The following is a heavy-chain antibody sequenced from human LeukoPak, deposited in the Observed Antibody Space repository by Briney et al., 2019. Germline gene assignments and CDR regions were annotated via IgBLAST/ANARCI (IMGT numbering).Heavy chain of an antibody. CDR1: GFAFSTYV. J-gene: IGHJ4*02. V-gene: IGHV3-23*01. Sequence: GSLRLSCAASGFAFSTYVMSWVRQAPGKGLEWVSAISGSGDSTYHADSVKGRFTISRDNSKNTLYLQMNSLTVEDTAVYYCAKNIYGLRPFEYWGQGTPVTVSS. CDR3: AKNIYGLRPFEY. CDR2: ISGSGDST. D-gene: IGHD3-10*01.